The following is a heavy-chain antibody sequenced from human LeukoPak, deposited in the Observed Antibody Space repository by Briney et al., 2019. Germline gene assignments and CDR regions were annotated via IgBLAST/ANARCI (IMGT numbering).Heavy chain of an antibody. CDR1: GGTFSSYA. Sequence: SVKVSCKASGGTFSSYAISWVRQAPGQGPEWMGGIIPILGTANYAQKFQGRVTITADESTSTAYMELSSLRSEDTAVYYCARDSRGDYYDSSGYFDYWGQGTLVTVSS. J-gene: IGHJ4*02. CDR2: IIPILGTA. D-gene: IGHD3-22*01. V-gene: IGHV1-69*13. CDR3: ARDSRGDYYDSSGYFDY.